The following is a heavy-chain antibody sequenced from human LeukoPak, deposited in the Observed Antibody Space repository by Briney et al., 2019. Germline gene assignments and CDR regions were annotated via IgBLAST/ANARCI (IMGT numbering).Heavy chain of an antibody. D-gene: IGHD1-26*01. V-gene: IGHV4-34*01. Sequence: KPSETLSLTCAVYGGSFSDYYFTWIRQPPGKGLEWIGDINHSGNSSYNKSLKSRVTISVDTSKNQASLELNSVTAADTAVYYCGMFAVIVGGGLDIWGQGTVVTVSS. CDR1: GGSFSDYY. CDR3: GMFAVIVGGGLDI. J-gene: IGHJ3*02. CDR2: INHSGNS.